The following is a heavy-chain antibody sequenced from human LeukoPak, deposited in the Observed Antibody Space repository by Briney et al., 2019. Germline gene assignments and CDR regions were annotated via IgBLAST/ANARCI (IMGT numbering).Heavy chain of an antibody. J-gene: IGHJ4*02. CDR2: ISAYNGNT. V-gene: IGHV1-18*01. CDR1: GYTFTSYD. Sequence: GASVTVSCTASGYTFTSYDINWVRQAPGEGLEGMGWISAYNGNTNYAQKLQGRVTMTTITSTSTAYMELRSLRSDDTAVYYCAREVGFGELMGEYYFDYWGQGTLVTVSS. CDR3: AREVGFGELMGEYYFDY. D-gene: IGHD3-10*01.